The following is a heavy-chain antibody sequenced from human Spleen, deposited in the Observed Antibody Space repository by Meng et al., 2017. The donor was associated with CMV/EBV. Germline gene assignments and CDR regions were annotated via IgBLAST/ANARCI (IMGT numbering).Heavy chain of an antibody. CDR1: GYTFTDYW. J-gene: IGHJ4*02. Sequence: KVSCKGSGYTFTDYWIGWVRQMPGKGLEWMGIIYPGYSDTRYSPSFQGQVTISAEKSISTAYLQWSSLKASDTAMYYCVRPGGYCTGGSCYLDFWGQGSLVTVSS. CDR3: VRPGGYCTGGSCYLDF. V-gene: IGHV5-51*01. CDR2: IYPGYSDT. D-gene: IGHD2-15*01.